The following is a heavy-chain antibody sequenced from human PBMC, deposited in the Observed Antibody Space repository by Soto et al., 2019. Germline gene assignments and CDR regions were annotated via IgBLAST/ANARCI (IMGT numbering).Heavy chain of an antibody. D-gene: IGHD2-2*01. V-gene: IGHV4-39*01. CDR2: IYYSGST. J-gene: IGHJ4*02. Sequence: SETLSLTCTVSGVSISSSSYYWGWIRQPPGKGLEWIGSIYYSGSTYYNPSLKSRVTISVDTSKNQFSLKLSSVTAADTAVYYCARQERDIVVVPASSSNDYWGQGTLVTVSS. CDR1: GVSISSSSYY. CDR3: ARQERDIVVVPASSSNDY.